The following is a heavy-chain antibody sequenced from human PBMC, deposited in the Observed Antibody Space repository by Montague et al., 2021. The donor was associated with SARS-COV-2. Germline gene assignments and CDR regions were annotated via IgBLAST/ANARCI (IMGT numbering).Heavy chain of an antibody. CDR3: VRDPAPSGSGTFYDY. Sequence: SETLSLTCTVSGDSVSHDFWTWIRQPPGKGLEWIGYVYYSRSSXXXPSXXXQVSIAVDTSKNQFSLRLSTVTAADTAIYYCVRDPAPSGSGTFYDYWGQGTLVAVSS. CDR1: GDSVSHDF. V-gene: IGHV4-59*02. CDR2: VYYSRSS. J-gene: IGHJ4*02. D-gene: IGHD1-26*01.